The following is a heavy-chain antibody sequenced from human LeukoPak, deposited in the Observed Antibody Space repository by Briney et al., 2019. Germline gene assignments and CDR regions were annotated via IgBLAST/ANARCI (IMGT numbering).Heavy chain of an antibody. V-gene: IGHV1-69*04. CDR2: IIPILGIA. Sequence: SVKVSCKASGGTFSSYAISWVRQAPGQGLEWMGRIIPILGIANYAQKFQGRVTITADKSTSTAYMELSSLRSEDTAVYYCARANDPLVWTMIVAHWGQGTLVTASS. D-gene: IGHD3-22*01. J-gene: IGHJ4*02. CDR1: GGTFSSYA. CDR3: ARANDPLVWTMIVAH.